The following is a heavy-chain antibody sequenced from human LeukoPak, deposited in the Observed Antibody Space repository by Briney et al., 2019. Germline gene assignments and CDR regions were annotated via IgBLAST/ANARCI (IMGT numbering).Heavy chain of an antibody. Sequence: GGSLRLSCAASGFTFSTYSMNWVRQAPGKGLEWVSYISSSSDTIYYADSVKGRFTISRDNAENSLYLQMNSLRAEDTAVYYCVRVHSTSWGYWGQGTLVTVSS. CDR3: VRVHSTSWGY. V-gene: IGHV3-48*01. CDR1: GFTFSTYS. J-gene: IGHJ4*02. CDR2: ISSSSDTI. D-gene: IGHD6-13*01.